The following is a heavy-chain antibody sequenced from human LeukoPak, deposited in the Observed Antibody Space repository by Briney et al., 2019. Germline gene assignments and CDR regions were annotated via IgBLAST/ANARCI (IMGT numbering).Heavy chain of an antibody. V-gene: IGHV1-18*01. CDR3: ARGVSSSWYGYYYYGMDV. CDR1: GYTLTSYG. Sequence: ASVKVSCKASGYTLTSYGISWVRQAPGQGLEWMGWISAYNGNTNYAQKLQGRVTMTTDTSTSTAYMELSSLRSEDTAVYYCARGVSSSWYGYYYYGMDVWGQGTTVTVSS. CDR2: ISAYNGNT. D-gene: IGHD6-13*01. J-gene: IGHJ6*02.